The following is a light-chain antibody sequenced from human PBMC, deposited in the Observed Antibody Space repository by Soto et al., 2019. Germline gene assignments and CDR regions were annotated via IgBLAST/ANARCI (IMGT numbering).Light chain of an antibody. V-gene: IGKV3-20*01. CDR1: QNVRTF. CDR2: DAS. J-gene: IGKJ4*01. CDR3: QQYGSSLT. Sequence: EVELTQSPATLYLSQEERATLSCRASQNVRTFLDWYQQKPGQAPRLLIYDASTRAADIPDRFSGSGSGTDFTLTISRLEPEDFAVYYCQQYGSSLTFCGGTKV.